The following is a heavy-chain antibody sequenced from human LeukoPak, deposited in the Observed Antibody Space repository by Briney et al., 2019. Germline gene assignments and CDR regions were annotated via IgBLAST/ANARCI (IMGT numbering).Heavy chain of an antibody. CDR1: GFTFSSYW. Sequence: GGSLRLSCAASGFTFSSYWMSWVRQALGKGLEWVANIKRDGSEKYYVDSVKGRFTISRDNAKNSLYLQMNSLRAEDTAVYYCARDLSGTSYGELFDYWGQGTLVTVSS. V-gene: IGHV3-7*01. D-gene: IGHD4/OR15-4a*01. CDR2: IKRDGSEK. J-gene: IGHJ4*02. CDR3: ARDLSGTSYGELFDY.